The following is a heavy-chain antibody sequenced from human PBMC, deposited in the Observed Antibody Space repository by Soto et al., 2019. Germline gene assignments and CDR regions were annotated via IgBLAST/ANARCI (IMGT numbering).Heavy chain of an antibody. V-gene: IGHV4-30-2*01. J-gene: IGHJ5*02. CDR2: IYHSGST. D-gene: IGHD2-2*01. CDR3: ARDQCSSTSCDGGWFDP. CDR1: GGSISSGGYS. Sequence: SETLSLTCAASGGSISSGGYSWSWIRQPPGKGLEWIGYIYHSGSTYYNPSLKSRVTISVDRSKNQFSLKLSSVTAADTAVYYCARDQCSSTSCDGGWFDPWGQGTLVTVSS.